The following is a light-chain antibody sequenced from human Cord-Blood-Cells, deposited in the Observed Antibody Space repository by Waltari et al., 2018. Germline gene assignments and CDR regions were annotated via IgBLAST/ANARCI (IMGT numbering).Light chain of an antibody. CDR1: QRGLYSSNNKNY. V-gene: IGKV4-1*01. CDR2: WAA. CDR3: QQYYSTPLT. J-gene: IGKJ4*01. Sequence: DIVMTQSPDSLAVSLGERATINCKSSQRGLYSSNNKNYLAWYQQKPEQPPKLLIYWAATREAGVPDRFSGSGSGTDFTLTISSLQAEDVAVYYCQQYYSTPLTFGGGTKVEIK.